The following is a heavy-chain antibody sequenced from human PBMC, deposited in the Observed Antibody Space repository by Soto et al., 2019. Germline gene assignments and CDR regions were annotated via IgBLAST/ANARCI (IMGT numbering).Heavy chain of an antibody. CDR2: INPNSGGT. D-gene: IGHD4-17*01. Sequence: ASVKVSCKASGYTFTGYYMHWVRQAPGQGLEWMGWINPNSGGTNYAQKFQGWVTMTRDTSISTAYMELSRLRSDDTAVYYCARGMTTVRTNDAFGIWGQGTVVTVSS. J-gene: IGHJ3*02. CDR3: ARGMTTVRTNDAFGI. CDR1: GYTFTGYY. V-gene: IGHV1-2*04.